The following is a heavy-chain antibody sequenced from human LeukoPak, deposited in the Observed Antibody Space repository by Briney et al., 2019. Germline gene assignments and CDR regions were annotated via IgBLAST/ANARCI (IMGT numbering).Heavy chain of an antibody. CDR2: IKQDGSAK. CDR1: GFTFSSYW. J-gene: IGHJ4*02. V-gene: IGHV3-7*01. Sequence: PGGSLRLSCAASGFTFSSYWMSWVRQAPGKGLEWVANIKQDGSAKYYMDSVKGRFIISRDSAKNSLYLQMNSLRAEDTAVYYCAKIYCTSTDCYYDYWGQGTLVTVSS. D-gene: IGHD2-2*01. CDR3: AKIYCTSTDCYYDY.